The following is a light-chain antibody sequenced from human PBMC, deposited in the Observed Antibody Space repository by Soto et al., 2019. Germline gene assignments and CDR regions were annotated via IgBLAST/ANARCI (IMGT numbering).Light chain of an antibody. CDR3: QQYNTYSS. Sequence: DIQMTQSPPILSASVGDRVTMTCRASQSISSRLAWYQQKPGRAPKLLIYKASTLETAVPSRFSGSVSGTEFTLTISSLQPDDCATYYCQQYNTYSSFGPGTKVDMK. CDR2: KAS. CDR1: QSISSR. J-gene: IGKJ3*01. V-gene: IGKV1-5*03.